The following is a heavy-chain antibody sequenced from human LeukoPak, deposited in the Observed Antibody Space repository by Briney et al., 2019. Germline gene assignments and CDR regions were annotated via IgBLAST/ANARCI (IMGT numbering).Heavy chain of an antibody. CDR1: GYTFTSYG. CDR2: INPSGGST. J-gene: IGHJ5*02. Sequence: ASVKVSCKASGYTFTSYGISWVRQAPGQGLEWMGIINPSGGSTSYAQKFQGRVTMTRDTSTSTVYMELSSLRSEDTAVYYCARERGGDYDWHRFDPWGQGTLVTVSS. D-gene: IGHD3-16*01. V-gene: IGHV1-46*01. CDR3: ARERGGDYDWHRFDP.